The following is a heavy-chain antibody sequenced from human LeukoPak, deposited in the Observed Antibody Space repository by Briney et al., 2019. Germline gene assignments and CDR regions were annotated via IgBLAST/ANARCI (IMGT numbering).Heavy chain of an antibody. Sequence: GESLKISCKGSGYSFTRYWIGWVRQKPGKGLEWMGIINPGDSDTRYSPSFQGQATISADKSISTAYLQWSSLKASDTAMYYCARQDVASTGTTYYYAMDVWGQGTTVTVSS. D-gene: IGHD1/OR15-1a*01. J-gene: IGHJ6*02. CDR3: ARQDVASTGTTYYYAMDV. V-gene: IGHV5-51*01. CDR1: GYSFTRYW. CDR2: INPGDSDT.